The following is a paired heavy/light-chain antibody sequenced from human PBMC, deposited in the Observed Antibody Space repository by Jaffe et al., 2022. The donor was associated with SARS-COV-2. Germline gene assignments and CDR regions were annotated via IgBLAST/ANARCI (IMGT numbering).Heavy chain of an antibody. Sequence: QLQLQESGPGLVKPSETLSLTCSVSGGSISSSSYYWGWIRQPPGKGLEWVGNIYDTGSTYYNPSLWGRATISVDTSKNQFSLKLRSVTAADTAVYYCARLSIYSFGWVPWDYWGQGTLVTVSS. J-gene: IGHJ4*02. V-gene: IGHV4-39*01. D-gene: IGHD3-9*01. CDR3: ARLSIYSFGWVPWDY. CDR2: IYDTGST. CDR1: GGSISSSSYY.
Light chain of an antibody. Sequence: DVQMTQSPSTLSASVGDRVTITCRASQSIKNWLAWYQQKPGKAPKLLIHAASNLESGVPSRFSGSASETEFTLTISSLQPDDFATYYCQQYNTYTWTFGQGTKVEIK. CDR1: QSIKNW. CDR3: QQYNTYTWT. V-gene: IGKV1-5*03. J-gene: IGKJ1*01. CDR2: AAS.